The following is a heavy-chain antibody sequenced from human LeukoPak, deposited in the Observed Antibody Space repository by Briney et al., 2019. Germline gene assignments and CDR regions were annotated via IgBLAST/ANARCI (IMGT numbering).Heavy chain of an antibody. CDR2: IYYSGST. CDR1: GGSISSSSYY. Sequence: KPSETLSLTCTVSGGSISSSSYYWGWIRQPPGKGLEWIGSIYYSGSTYYNPSLKSRVTISVDTSKNQFSLKLSSVTAADTAVYYCARDSKDGYNLYYFDYWGQGTLVTVSS. D-gene: IGHD5-24*01. V-gene: IGHV4-39*07. J-gene: IGHJ4*02. CDR3: ARDSKDGYNLYYFDY.